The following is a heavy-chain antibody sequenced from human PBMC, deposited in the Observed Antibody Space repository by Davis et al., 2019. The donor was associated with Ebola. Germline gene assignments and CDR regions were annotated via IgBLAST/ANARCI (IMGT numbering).Heavy chain of an antibody. D-gene: IGHD3-3*01. CDR1: GFTFSSYA. CDR3: ARDFGDFWSGYFSTYYYYYMDV. Sequence: PGGSLRLSCAASGFTFSSYAMHWVRQAPGKGLEWVAVISYDGSNKYYADSVKGRFTISRDNSKNTLYLQMNSLRAEDTAVYYCARDFGDFWSGYFSTYYYYYMDVWGKGTTVTVSS. V-gene: IGHV3-30-3*01. CDR2: ISYDGSNK. J-gene: IGHJ6*03.